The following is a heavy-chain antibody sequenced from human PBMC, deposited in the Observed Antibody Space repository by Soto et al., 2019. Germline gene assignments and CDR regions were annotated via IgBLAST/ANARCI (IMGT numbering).Heavy chain of an antibody. CDR3: ARDLWGYCGTDCYPLDV. D-gene: IGHD2-21*02. Sequence: SVTLSLTCTVSCGSICGYYWCWIMEPSWVGLEWIGYMYNTGSTVYNPSFKSRVTISVDTSKNQFSLKLNSVTAADTAVYYCARDLWGYCGTDCYPLDVWGQGTTVTVS. V-gene: IGHV4-59*01. J-gene: IGHJ6*02. CDR2: MYNTGST. CDR1: CGSICGYY.